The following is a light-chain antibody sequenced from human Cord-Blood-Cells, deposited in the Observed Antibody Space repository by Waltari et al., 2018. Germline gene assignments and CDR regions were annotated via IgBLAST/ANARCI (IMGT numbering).Light chain of an antibody. V-gene: IGLV2-14*01. CDR2: SGS. Sequence: QSSLNQPASVPGYPGLSSTISCPGTSSDFCGYIYVSLYRQHPGKAPKLMLYSGSNRPSGVLKRFSGSQSGNTASPTSSGLQAEDEADYYCSSYTLSSAHVVFGGGTKLTVL. CDR1: SSDFCGYIY. J-gene: IGLJ2*01. CDR3: SSYTLSSAHVV.